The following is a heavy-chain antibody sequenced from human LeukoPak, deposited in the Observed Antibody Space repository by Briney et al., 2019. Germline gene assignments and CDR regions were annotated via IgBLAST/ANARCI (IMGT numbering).Heavy chain of an antibody. CDR1: GYTFTSYG. CDR2: ISAYNGNT. Sequence: ASVKVSCKASGYTFTSYGISWVRQAPGQGLEWMGWISAYNGNTNYAQKLQGRVTMTTDTSTSTAYMELRSLRSDDTAVYYCARDPIMITFGGVIVDALDIWGQGTMVTVSS. J-gene: IGHJ3*02. D-gene: IGHD3-16*02. V-gene: IGHV1-18*01. CDR3: ARDPIMITFGGVIVDALDI.